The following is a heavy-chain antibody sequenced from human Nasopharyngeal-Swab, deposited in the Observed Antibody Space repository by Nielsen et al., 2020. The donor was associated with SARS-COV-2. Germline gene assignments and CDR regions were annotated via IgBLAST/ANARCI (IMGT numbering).Heavy chain of an antibody. J-gene: IGHJ5*02. CDR3: AREGGSGSYFGWFDP. Sequence: SVKVSCKASGGTFSSYAISWVRQAPGQGLEWMGGIIPIFGTANYAQKFQGRVTITADESTSTAYMELSSLRSEDTAVYYCAREGGSGSYFGWFDPWGQGTLVHRLL. D-gene: IGHD1-26*01. V-gene: IGHV1-69*13. CDR1: GGTFSSYA. CDR2: IIPIFGTA.